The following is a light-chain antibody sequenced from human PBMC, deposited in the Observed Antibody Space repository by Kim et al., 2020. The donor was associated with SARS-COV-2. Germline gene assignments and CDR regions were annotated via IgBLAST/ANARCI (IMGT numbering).Light chain of an antibody. Sequence: DIVLTQSPDTLSLSPGERGTLSCRASQNIFTYLAWYQQKPGQSPRLLIYDASKRATGIPTRFSGSGSGTEFTLTINSLEAEDFAVYYCQQRANWPITFGQGTRVEIK. CDR1: QNIFTY. J-gene: IGKJ5*01. V-gene: IGKV3-11*01. CDR3: QQRANWPIT. CDR2: DAS.